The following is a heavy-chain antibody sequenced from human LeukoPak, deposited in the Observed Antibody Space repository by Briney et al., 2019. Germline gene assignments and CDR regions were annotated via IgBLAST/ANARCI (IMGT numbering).Heavy chain of an antibody. Sequence: ASETLSLTCTVSGGSISSYYWSWIRQPPGKGLEWIGYIYYSGSTNYNPSLKSRVTISVDTSKNQFSLKLSSVTAADTAVYYCARDRSSSGYCSSTSCYDDAFDIWGQGTMVTVSS. CDR2: IYYSGST. J-gene: IGHJ3*02. V-gene: IGHV4-59*01. CDR3: ARDRSSSGYCSSTSCYDDAFDI. CDR1: GGSISSYY. D-gene: IGHD2-2*03.